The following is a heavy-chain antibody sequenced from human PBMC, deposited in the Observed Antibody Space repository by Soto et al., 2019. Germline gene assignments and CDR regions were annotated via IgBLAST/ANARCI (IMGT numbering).Heavy chain of an antibody. CDR1: GSTFSPYT. CDR2: ISYDGSDK. CDR3: ARGGGFCGADCYKGGIDY. D-gene: IGHD2-21*02. Sequence: GGSLRLSCAASGSTFSPYTMHWVRQTPGKGLEWVAVISYDGSDKNYADSVRGRFTISRDNSKNTLFLQMNSLRAEDTALYYCARGGGFCGADCYKGGIDYWGQGALVTVSS. V-gene: IGHV3-30-3*01. J-gene: IGHJ4*02.